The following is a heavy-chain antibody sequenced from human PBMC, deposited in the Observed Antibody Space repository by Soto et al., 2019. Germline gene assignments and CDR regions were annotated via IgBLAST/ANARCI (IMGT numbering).Heavy chain of an antibody. V-gene: IGHV4-31*03. CDR2: IYYSGST. D-gene: IGHD6-13*01. Sequence: LSLTCTVSGGSISSGGYYWSWIRQHPGKGLEWIGYIYYSGSTYYNPSLKSRVTISVDTSKNQFSLKLSSVTAADTAVYYCARDRSSIAAAGSFDYWGQGTLVTVSS. CDR3: ARDRSSIAAAGSFDY. J-gene: IGHJ4*02. CDR1: GGSISSGGYY.